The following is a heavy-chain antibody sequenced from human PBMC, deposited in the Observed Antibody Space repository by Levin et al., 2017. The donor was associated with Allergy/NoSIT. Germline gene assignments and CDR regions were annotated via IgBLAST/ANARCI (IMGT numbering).Heavy chain of an antibody. CDR1: GGSISSYY. Sequence: SSETLSLTCTVSGGSISSYYWSWIRQPPGKGLEWIGYIYYSGSTNYNPSLKSRVTISVDTSKNQFSLKLSSVTAADTAVYYCARCEVTMVRGVIITNFDYWGQGTLVTVSS. CDR3: ARCEVTMVRGVIITNFDY. D-gene: IGHD3-10*01. J-gene: IGHJ4*02. CDR2: IYYSGST. V-gene: IGHV4-59*08.